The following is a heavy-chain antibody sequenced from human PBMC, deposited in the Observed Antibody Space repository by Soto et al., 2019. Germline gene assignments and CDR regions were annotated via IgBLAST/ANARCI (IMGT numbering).Heavy chain of an antibody. CDR2: ISYDGSNK. Sequence: QVQLVESGGGVVQPGRSLRLSCAASGFTFSSYAMHCVRQAPGKGLEWVAVISYDGSNKYYADSVKGRFTISRDNSKNTLYLQMNSLRAEDTAVYYCARDYDYWGQGTLVTVSS. V-gene: IGHV3-30-3*01. CDR3: ARDYDY. CDR1: GFTFSSYA. J-gene: IGHJ4*02.